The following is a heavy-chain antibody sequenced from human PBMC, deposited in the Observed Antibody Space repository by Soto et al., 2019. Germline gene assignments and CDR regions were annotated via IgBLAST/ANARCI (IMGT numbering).Heavy chain of an antibody. V-gene: IGHV3-23*01. Sequence: GGSLRLSCVGSGFIFSNYAMSWIRHIPDKGLEWVSVISGSSGYTYSTDSVRGRFTVSRDNSKNTLYLQMNDLKPEDTAVYYCAIAPHSSLLCFGEGPDYWGQGT. CDR2: ISGSSGYT. CDR3: AIAPHSSLLCFGEGPDY. D-gene: IGHD3-10*01. J-gene: IGHJ4*02. CDR1: GFIFSNYA.